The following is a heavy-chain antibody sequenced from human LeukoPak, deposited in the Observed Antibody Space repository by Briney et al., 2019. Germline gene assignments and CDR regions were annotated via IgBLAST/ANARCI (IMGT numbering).Heavy chain of an antibody. J-gene: IGHJ4*02. CDR2: ISYDGSIK. CDR3: ARLKL. V-gene: IGHV3-30-3*01. Sequence: GGSLRLSCAASGFTFSSYAMHWVRQAPGKGLEWVAVISYDGSIKYCADSVKGRFTISRDNSKNTLYLQVNSLRVEDTAVYYCARLKLWGQGTLVTVSS. CDR1: GFTFSSYA.